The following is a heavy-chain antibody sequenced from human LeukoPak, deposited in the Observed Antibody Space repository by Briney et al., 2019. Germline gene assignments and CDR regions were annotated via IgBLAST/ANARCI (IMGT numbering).Heavy chain of an antibody. CDR2: ISSSGNTI. D-gene: IGHD2-2*01. J-gene: IGHJ6*02. Sequence: PGGSLRLSCAASGFTFSDYYMSWIRQAPGKGLEWVSYISSSGNTIKYADSVKGRFTISRDNPKNSLYLQMNSLRGEYTAVYYVATTPYCSSATCYDFGMDVWGQGTTVTVSS. V-gene: IGHV3-11*01. CDR1: GFTFSDYY. CDR3: ATTPYCSSATCYDFGMDV.